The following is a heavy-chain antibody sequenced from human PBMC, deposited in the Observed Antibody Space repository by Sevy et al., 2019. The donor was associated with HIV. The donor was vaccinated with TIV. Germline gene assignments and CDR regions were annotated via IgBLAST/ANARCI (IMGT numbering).Heavy chain of an antibody. D-gene: IGHD3-3*01. Sequence: GGSLRLSCAASGFTFSSYAMSWVRQAPGKGLEWVSAISGSGGSTYYAGSVKGRFTISRDNSKNTLYLQMNSLRAEDTAVYYCGFEAWSGYRNEYYYGMDVWGQGTTVTVSS. V-gene: IGHV3-23*01. CDR1: GFTFSSYA. CDR3: GFEAWSGYRNEYYYGMDV. J-gene: IGHJ6*02. CDR2: ISGSGGST.